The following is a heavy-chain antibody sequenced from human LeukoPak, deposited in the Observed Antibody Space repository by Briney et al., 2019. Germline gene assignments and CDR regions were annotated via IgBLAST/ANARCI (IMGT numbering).Heavy chain of an antibody. D-gene: IGHD3/OR15-3a*01. J-gene: IGHJ4*02. CDR3: ARQTGSGLFILP. CDR2: IYYTGNT. V-gene: IGHV4-38-2*02. Sequence: SETLSLTCTVSAYSISSGYYWGWIRQPPGMGLEWIGSIYYTGNTYYNASLKSQVPISIDTSKNQFSLKLTSVTAADTAVYYCARQTGSGLFILPGGQGTLVTVSS. CDR1: AYSISSGYY.